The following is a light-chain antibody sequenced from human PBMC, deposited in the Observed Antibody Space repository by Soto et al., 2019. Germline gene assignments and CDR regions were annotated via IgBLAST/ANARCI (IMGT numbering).Light chain of an antibody. CDR1: SSNIGNNY. CDR2: DNN. J-gene: IGLJ2*01. Sequence: QSVLTQPPSVSAAPGQKVTISCSGSSSNIGNNYVSWYQQLPGTAPKLLIYDNNKRPSGIPDRFSGSKSRTSATLGITGLQTGDEADYYCGTWDSSLSAGVFGGGTKVTVL. CDR3: GTWDSSLSAGV. V-gene: IGLV1-51*01.